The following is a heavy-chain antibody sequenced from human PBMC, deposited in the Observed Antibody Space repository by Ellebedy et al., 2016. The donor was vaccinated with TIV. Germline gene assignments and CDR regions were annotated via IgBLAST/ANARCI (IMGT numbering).Heavy chain of an antibody. J-gene: IGHJ3*02. CDR1: GFSISSHR. CDR2: IRSAGSDT. CDR3: ARHSGGHGFDI. Sequence: GESLKISCAASGFSISSHRMHWVRQAPGKGLVWVSHIRSAGSDTSYADSVKGRFIISRDNAENTLDLQMSSLRAEDTALYYCARHSGGHGFDIWGQGTMVTVSP. D-gene: IGHD2-15*01. V-gene: IGHV3-74*01.